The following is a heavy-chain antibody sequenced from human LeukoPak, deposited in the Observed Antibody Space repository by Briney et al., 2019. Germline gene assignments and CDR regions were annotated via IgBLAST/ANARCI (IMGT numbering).Heavy chain of an antibody. D-gene: IGHD2-2*01. J-gene: IGHJ5*02. V-gene: IGHV4-59*01. CDR3: ARDRYCSSTSCSRYNWFDP. Sequence: SETLSLTCTVSGGSISSYYWSWIRQPPGKGLEWIGYIYYSGSTNYNPSLKSRVTISVDTSKNQFSLKLSSVTAADTAMYYCARDRYCSSTSCSRYNWFDPWGQGTLVTVSS. CDR1: GGSISSYY. CDR2: IYYSGST.